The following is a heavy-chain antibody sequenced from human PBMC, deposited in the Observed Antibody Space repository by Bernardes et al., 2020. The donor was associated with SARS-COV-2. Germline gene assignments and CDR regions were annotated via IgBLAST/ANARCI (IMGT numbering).Heavy chain of an antibody. J-gene: IGHJ4*02. CDR2: INGDGNSI. D-gene: IGHD1-26*01. CDR3: ARGSGNYYFDY. CDR1: GFTFSDYA. V-gene: IGHV3-74*01. Sequence: GGSLRLSCSASGFTFSDYAMSWVRQVPGKGLVWVARINGDGNSINYADSVKGRFTISRANAKNSLYLQMTSLRAEDTAEYYCARGSGNYYFDYWGQGTPVTVSS.